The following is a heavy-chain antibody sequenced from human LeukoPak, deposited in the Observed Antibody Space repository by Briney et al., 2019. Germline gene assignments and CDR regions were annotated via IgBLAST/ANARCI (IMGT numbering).Heavy chain of an antibody. Sequence: ASVKVSCKASGYSFTSNYIHWVRQAPGQGLEWMGMIYPRDGSTSYAQKLQGRVAVTRDTSTSTVHMELSGLRSEDTAVYYCARDQEAFDYWGQGTLVTVFS. CDR1: GYSFTSNY. V-gene: IGHV1-46*01. CDR3: ARDQEAFDY. J-gene: IGHJ4*02. CDR2: IYPRDGST.